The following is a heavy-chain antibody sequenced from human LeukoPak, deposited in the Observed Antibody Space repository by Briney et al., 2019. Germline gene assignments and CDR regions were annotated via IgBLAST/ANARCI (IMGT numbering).Heavy chain of an antibody. CDR3: AKAPVTTCRGAFCYPFDY. Sequence: PGGSLRLSCAASGFTFSSYWMYWVRQAPGKGLVWVSGINSDGSSTRYADSVKGRFTISRDSSKNTLFLQMNRLRPEDAAVYYCAKAPVTTCRGAFCYPFDYWGLGTLVTVSS. CDR2: INSDGSST. CDR1: GFTFSSYW. V-gene: IGHV3-74*01. J-gene: IGHJ4*02. D-gene: IGHD2-15*01.